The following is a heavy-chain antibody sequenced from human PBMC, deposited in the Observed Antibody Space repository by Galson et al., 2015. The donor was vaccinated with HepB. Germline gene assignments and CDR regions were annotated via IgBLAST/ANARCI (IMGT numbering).Heavy chain of an antibody. Sequence: CKASGYTFTSYGISWVRQAPGQGLEWMGWISAYNGNTNYAQKLQGRVTMTTDTSTSTAYMELRSLRSDDTAVYYCARDPHYYGSGSYPSWFDPWGQGTLVTVSS. CDR1: GYTFTSYG. D-gene: IGHD3-10*01. CDR3: ARDPHYYGSGSYPSWFDP. V-gene: IGHV1-18*01. J-gene: IGHJ5*02. CDR2: ISAYNGNT.